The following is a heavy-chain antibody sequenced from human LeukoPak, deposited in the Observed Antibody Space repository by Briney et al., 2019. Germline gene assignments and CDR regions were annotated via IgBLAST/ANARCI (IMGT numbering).Heavy chain of an antibody. CDR3: ARVLIIQGSYGWFDP. J-gene: IGHJ5*02. D-gene: IGHD3-16*01. V-gene: IGHV4-4*07. CDR1: NGSMSSYY. CDR2: IYTSGNT. Sequence: SETLSLTCTVSNGSMSSYYWTWIRQPAGKGLEWIGRIYTSGNTNYNPSLKSRVTMSLDTSKNQFSLQLSSVTAADTAVYYCARVLIIQGSYGWFDPWGQGTLVTVSS.